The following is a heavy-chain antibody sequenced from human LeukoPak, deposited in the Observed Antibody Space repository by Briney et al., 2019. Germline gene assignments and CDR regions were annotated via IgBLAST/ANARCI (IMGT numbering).Heavy chain of an antibody. CDR3: ARDRSYYSDTGTDY. D-gene: IGHD3-22*01. CDR1: GVSISRGSYY. Sequence: PSETLSLTCTVSGVSISRGSYYWSWIRQPAGKGLEWIGRIHTIGNTNYSPSLWRRVTISVDTSKNQFSLRLHSVTAADTAVYYCARDRSYYSDTGTDYWGQGALVTVSS. J-gene: IGHJ4*02. CDR2: IHTIGNT. V-gene: IGHV4-61*02.